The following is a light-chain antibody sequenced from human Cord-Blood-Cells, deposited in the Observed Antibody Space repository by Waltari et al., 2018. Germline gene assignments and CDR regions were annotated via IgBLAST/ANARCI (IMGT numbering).Light chain of an antibody. CDR3: CSYAGSYTFV. J-gene: IGLJ3*02. Sequence: ISCTGTSSDVGGYNYVSWYQQHPGKAPKLMIYDVSKRPSGVPDRFSGSKSGNTASLTISGLQAEDEADYYCCSYAGSYTFVFGGGTKLTVL. CDR2: DVS. CDR1: SSDVGGYNY. V-gene: IGLV2-11*01.